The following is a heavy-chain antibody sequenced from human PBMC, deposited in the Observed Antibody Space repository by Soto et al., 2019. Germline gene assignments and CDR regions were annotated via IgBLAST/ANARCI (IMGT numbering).Heavy chain of an antibody. V-gene: IGHV1-18*04. D-gene: IGHD2-2*01. J-gene: IGHJ6*02. CDR3: ARVQYQLLPPSYYYGMDV. Sequence: GASVKVSCKASGYTFTSCGISCVRQAPGQGLEWMGWISAYNGNTNYAQKLQGRVTMTTDTSTSTAYMELRSLRSDDTAVYYCARVQYQLLPPSYYYGMDVWGQGTTVTVSS. CDR1: GYTFTSCG. CDR2: ISAYNGNT.